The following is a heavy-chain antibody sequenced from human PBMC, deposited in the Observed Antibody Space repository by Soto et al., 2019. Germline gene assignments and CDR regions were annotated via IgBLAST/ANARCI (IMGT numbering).Heavy chain of an antibody. D-gene: IGHD6-6*01. V-gene: IGHV5-51*01. Sequence: GESLKISCKGSGYSFTSYWIGWVRQMPGKGLEWMGIIYPGDSDTRYSPSFQGQVTISADKSISTAYLQWSSLKASDTAMYYCARHSSSSSSYYYYYGMDVWGQGTTVTVYS. CDR2: IYPGDSDT. CDR3: ARHSSSSSSYYYYYGMDV. J-gene: IGHJ6*02. CDR1: GYSFTSYW.